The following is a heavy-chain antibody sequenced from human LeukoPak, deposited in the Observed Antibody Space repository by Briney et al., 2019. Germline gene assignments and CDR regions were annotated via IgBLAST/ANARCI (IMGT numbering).Heavy chain of an antibody. CDR1: GFTFDDYA. Sequence: GGSLRLSCAASGFTFDDYAMHWVRHAPGKGLEWVSGISWNSGSIGYADSVKGRFTISRDNAKNSLYLQMNSLRAEDTALYYCAKDSYDFWSGYSWFDPWGQGTLVTVSS. V-gene: IGHV3-9*01. CDR3: AKDSYDFWSGYSWFDP. J-gene: IGHJ5*02. CDR2: ISWNSGSI. D-gene: IGHD3-3*01.